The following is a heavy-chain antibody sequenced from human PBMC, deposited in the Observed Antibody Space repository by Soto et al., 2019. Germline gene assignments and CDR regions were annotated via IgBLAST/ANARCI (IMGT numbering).Heavy chain of an antibody. CDR2: IKQDGSET. Sequence: EVQLVESGGGLVQPGGSLRLSCAASGFTFSYTWMTWVRQAPGKGLEWVANIKQDGSETWYVDSVKGRFTISRDNAKNSLYLQMNNLRAEDTAVYYCARDYYYFGSGGFDYWGQGTQVTVSS. J-gene: IGHJ4*02. CDR3: ARDYYYFGSGGFDY. CDR1: GFTFSYTW. V-gene: IGHV3-7*01. D-gene: IGHD3-10*01.